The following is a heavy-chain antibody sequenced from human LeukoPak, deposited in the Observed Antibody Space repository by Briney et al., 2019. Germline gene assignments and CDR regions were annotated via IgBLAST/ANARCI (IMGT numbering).Heavy chain of an antibody. J-gene: IGHJ6*03. D-gene: IGHD5/OR15-5a*01. CDR1: GGSFSGYY. CDR2: INHSGST. Sequence: SETLSLTCAVYGGSFSGYYWSWIRQPPGKGLEWIWEINHSGSTNYNPSLKSRVTISVDTSKNQFSLKLSSVTAADTAVYYCARPAVTVSPWYYYYMDVWGKGTTVTVSS. CDR3: ARPAVTVSPWYYYYMDV. V-gene: IGHV4-34*01.